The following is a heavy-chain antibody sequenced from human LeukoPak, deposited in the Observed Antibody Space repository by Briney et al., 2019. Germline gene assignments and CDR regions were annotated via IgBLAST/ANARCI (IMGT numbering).Heavy chain of an antibody. CDR2: ISYDGSNK. Sequence: GGSLRLSCAASGFTLSSYAMHWVRQAPGKGLEWVAVISYDGSNKYYADSVKGRFTISRDNSKNTLYLQMNSLRAEDTAVYYCARDLDDILTSLYYYGMDVWGQGTTVTVSS. J-gene: IGHJ6*02. CDR1: GFTLSSYA. V-gene: IGHV3-30-3*01. D-gene: IGHD3-9*01. CDR3: ARDLDDILTSLYYYGMDV.